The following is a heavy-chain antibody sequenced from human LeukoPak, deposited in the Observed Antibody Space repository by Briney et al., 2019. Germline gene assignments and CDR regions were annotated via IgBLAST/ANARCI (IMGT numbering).Heavy chain of an antibody. CDR2: ISGSGGST. J-gene: IGHJ4*02. Sequence: PGGSLRLSCAASGFTFSSYSMNWVRQAPGKGLEWVSAISGSGGSTYYADSVKGRFTISRDNSKNTLYLQMNSLRAEDTAVYYCAKSVGYCSSTSCYASDYWGQGTLVTVSS. CDR3: AKSVGYCSSTSCYASDY. CDR1: GFTFSSYS. V-gene: IGHV3-23*01. D-gene: IGHD2-2*01.